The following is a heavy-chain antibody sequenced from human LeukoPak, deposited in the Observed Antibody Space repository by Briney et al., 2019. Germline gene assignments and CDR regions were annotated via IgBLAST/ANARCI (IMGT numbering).Heavy chain of an antibody. J-gene: IGHJ5*02. CDR1: GFTFSSYW. CDR2: IKQDGSEK. Sequence: PGGSLRLSCAASGFTFSSYWMSWVRQAPGKGLEWVANIKQDGSEKYYVDSVKGRFTVSRDNAKNSLYLQMNSLRAEDTAVYYCARNHYYGSGSFNWFDPWGQGTLVTVSS. CDR3: ARNHYYGSGSFNWFDP. D-gene: IGHD3-10*01. V-gene: IGHV3-7*04.